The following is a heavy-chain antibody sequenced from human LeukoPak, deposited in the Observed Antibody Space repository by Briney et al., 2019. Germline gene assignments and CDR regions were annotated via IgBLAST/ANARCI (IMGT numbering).Heavy chain of an antibody. D-gene: IGHD3-10*01. V-gene: IGHV3-15*01. Sequence: PGGSLRLSCAASGFTFSNAWMSWVRQAPGKGLEWVGRIKSKTDGGTTDYAAPVKGRFTISRDDSKNTLYLQMNSLKTEDTAVYYCTTPPAGIWFGESSDYWGQGTLVTVSS. CDR1: GFTFSNAW. CDR2: IKSKTDGGTT. CDR3: TTPPAGIWFGESSDY. J-gene: IGHJ4*02.